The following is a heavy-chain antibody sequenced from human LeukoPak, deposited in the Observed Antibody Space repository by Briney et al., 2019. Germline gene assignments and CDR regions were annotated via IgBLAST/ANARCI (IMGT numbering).Heavy chain of an antibody. V-gene: IGHV4-34*01. CDR2: INHSGST. J-gene: IGHJ4*02. CDR3: ARKIRTLVRGVLTPYYFDY. D-gene: IGHD3-10*01. CDR1: GGSFSGYY. Sequence: PSETLSLTYAVYGGSFSGYYWSWIRQPPGKGLEWIGEINHSGSTNYNPSLKSRVTISVDTSKNQFSLKLSSVTAADTAVYYCARKIRTLVRGVLTPYYFDYWGQGTLVTVSS.